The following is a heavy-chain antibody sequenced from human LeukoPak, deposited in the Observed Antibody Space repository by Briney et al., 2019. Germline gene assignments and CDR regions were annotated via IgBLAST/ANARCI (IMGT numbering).Heavy chain of an antibody. CDR1: GFTFDDYG. J-gene: IGHJ6*03. CDR3: ARGNYDILTGYLYYYYYMDV. V-gene: IGHV3-20*04. CDR2: INWNGGST. Sequence: PGGSLRLSCAASGFTFDDYGMSWVRQAPGKGLEWVSGINWNGGSTGYADSVKGRFTISRDNAKNSLYLQMNSLRAEDTALYYCARGNYDILTGYLYYYYYMDVWGKGTTVTVSS. D-gene: IGHD3-9*01.